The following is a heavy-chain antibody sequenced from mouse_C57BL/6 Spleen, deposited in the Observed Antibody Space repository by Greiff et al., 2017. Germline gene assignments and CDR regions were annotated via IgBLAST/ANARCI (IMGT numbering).Heavy chain of an antibody. V-gene: IGHV1-4*01. D-gene: IGHD2-12*01. CDR2: INPSSGYT. J-gene: IGHJ1*03. CDR1: GYTFTSYT. Sequence: QVQLQQSGAELARPGASVKMSCKASGYTFTSYTMHWVKQRPGQGLEWIGYINPSSGYTKYNQKFKDKATLTADKSSSTAYMQLSSLTSEDSAVYYCAKYYSLWYFDVWGTGTTVTVSS. CDR3: AKYYSLWYFDV.